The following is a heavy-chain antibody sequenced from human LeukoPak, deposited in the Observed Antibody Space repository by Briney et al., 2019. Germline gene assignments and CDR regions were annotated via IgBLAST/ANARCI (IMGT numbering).Heavy chain of an antibody. CDR3: ARRYYDSSGYYYMDY. CDR2: IYTSGST. J-gene: IGHJ4*02. Sequence: SETLSLTCTVSGGSISSYYWSWIRQPPGKGLEWIGYIYTSGSTNYNPSLKSRVTISVDASKNQFFLKLSSVTAAETAVYYCARRYYDSSGYYYMDYWGQGTLVTVSS. V-gene: IGHV4-4*09. CDR1: GGSISSYY. D-gene: IGHD3-22*01.